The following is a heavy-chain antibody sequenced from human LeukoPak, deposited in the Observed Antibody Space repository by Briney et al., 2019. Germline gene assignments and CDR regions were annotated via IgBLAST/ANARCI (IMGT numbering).Heavy chain of an antibody. CDR1: GFTFSKYW. V-gene: IGHV3-74*01. Sequence: GGSLRLSCAASGFTFSKYWMLWVRQTPGKGLESVSRINTDGTVTTYADSVKGRFTVSKDNADNTMFLQMNSVRDENTAVYYCATKQWLAPPPDSWGQGTPVTVSS. D-gene: IGHD6-19*01. CDR2: INTDGTVT. J-gene: IGHJ4*02. CDR3: ATKQWLAPPPDS.